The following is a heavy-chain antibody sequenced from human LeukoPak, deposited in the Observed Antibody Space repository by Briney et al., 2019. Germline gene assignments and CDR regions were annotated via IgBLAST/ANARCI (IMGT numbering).Heavy chain of an antibody. D-gene: IGHD3-10*01. Sequence: SETLSLTCTVSGGSISSYYWNWIRQPPGKGLEWIGYMYYSGSTKYNPSLKSRVTISVNMSKNQFSLKLSSVTAADTAVYYCAMRGSGSPSWFDPWGQGTLVTVSS. CDR3: AMRGSGSPSWFDP. J-gene: IGHJ5*02. V-gene: IGHV4-59*01. CDR1: GGSISSYY. CDR2: MYYSGST.